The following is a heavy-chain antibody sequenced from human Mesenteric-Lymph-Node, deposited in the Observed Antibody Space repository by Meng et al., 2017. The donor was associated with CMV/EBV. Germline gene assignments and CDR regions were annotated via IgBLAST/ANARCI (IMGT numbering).Heavy chain of an antibody. V-gene: IGHV4-39*07. D-gene: IGHD3-3*01. CDR1: GGSISSSSYY. J-gene: IGHJ6*02. CDR2: IYYSGST. Sequence: SETLSLTCTVSGGSISSSSYYWGWIRQPPGKGLEWIGSIYYSGSTCYNPSLKSRVTISVDTSKNQFSLKLSSVTAADTAVYYCARGGGESRITIFGVVKNPYYYYGMDVWGQGTTVTVSS. CDR3: ARGGGESRITIFGVVKNPYYYYGMDV.